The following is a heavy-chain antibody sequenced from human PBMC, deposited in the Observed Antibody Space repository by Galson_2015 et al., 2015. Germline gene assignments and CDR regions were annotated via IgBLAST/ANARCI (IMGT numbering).Heavy chain of an antibody. CDR2: IIPIFGTT. Sequence: SCKASGGTFISYGISWVRQAPGQGLEWMGGIIPIFGTTNYAQKFQGRVTIIADDSTSTVYLELSSLTSEDTAVYYCARGNDWFGESMYPFNYWGQGTLVSVSP. D-gene: IGHD3-10*01. V-gene: IGHV1-69*01. CDR1: GGTFISYG. CDR3: ARGNDWFGESMYPFNY. J-gene: IGHJ4*02.